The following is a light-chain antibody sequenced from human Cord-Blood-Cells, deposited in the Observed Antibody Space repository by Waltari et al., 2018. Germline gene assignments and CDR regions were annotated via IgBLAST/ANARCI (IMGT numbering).Light chain of an antibody. CDR2: KGS. V-gene: IGLV2-23*01. Sequence: QSALTQPASVYGSPGQSLTISCTGTSSDVGSYNLVSWYQQPPGKAPKRMIYKGSKRSSWFSNRFSVSRSGNTASLTISGLQAEDEADYYCCSYAGSSTLYVFGTGTKVTVL. CDR1: SSDVGSYNL. J-gene: IGLJ1*01. CDR3: CSYAGSSTLYV.